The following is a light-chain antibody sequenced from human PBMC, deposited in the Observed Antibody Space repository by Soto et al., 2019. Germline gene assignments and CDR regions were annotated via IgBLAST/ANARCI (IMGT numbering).Light chain of an antibody. CDR2: GAS. V-gene: IGKV3D-20*02. J-gene: IGKJ4*01. CDR1: QSVSSSY. Sequence: IVMTQSPATLSVSPGERATLSCRASQSVSSSYLAWYQQKPGQAPRLLIYGASSRATGIPDRFSGSGSGTDFTLTISSLEPEDFAVYYCQQRSNWPFFGGGTKVDIK. CDR3: QQRSNWPF.